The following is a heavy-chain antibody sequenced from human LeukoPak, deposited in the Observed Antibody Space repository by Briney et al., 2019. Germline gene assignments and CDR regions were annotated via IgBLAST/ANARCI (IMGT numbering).Heavy chain of an antibody. Sequence: SETLSLTCTVSGGSMFSYYWNWIRQPPGKGLEWIGYIYSSGITNYSPSLRSRGTISVATSRNQFSLRLASVTAADTAIYYCARRAYYDSSGYHPTSGYFDLWGRGTLVTVSS. CDR2: IYSSGIT. D-gene: IGHD3-22*01. J-gene: IGHJ2*01. CDR3: ARRAYYDSSGYHPTSGYFDL. V-gene: IGHV4-4*08. CDR1: GGSMFSYY.